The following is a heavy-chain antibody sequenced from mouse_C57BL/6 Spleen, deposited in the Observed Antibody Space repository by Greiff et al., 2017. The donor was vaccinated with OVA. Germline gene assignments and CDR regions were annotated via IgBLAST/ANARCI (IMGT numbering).Heavy chain of an antibody. CDR1: GFSLTSYG. Sequence: QVHVKQSGPGLVAPSQSLSITCTVSGFSLTSYGVHWVRQPPGKGLEWLVVIWSDGSTTYNSALKSRLSISKDNSKSQVFLKMNSLQTDDTAMYYCARHHDYDGDWYFDVWGTGTTVTVSS. D-gene: IGHD2-4*01. CDR3: ARHHDYDGDWYFDV. J-gene: IGHJ1*03. V-gene: IGHV2-6-1*01. CDR2: IWSDGST.